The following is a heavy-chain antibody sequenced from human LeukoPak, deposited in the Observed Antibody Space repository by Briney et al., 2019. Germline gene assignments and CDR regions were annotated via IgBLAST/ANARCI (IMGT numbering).Heavy chain of an antibody. CDR2: IYYIGNT. Sequence: PSENLSLTCTVSGGSISSGDCYWSWIRQPPGKGLEWIGYIYYIGNTFYNPSLKSRVTISVDTSKNQFSLRLNSVTAADTAVYYCARFEGYDFLTGYAYYFDYWGQGTLVTVSS. CDR1: GGSISSGDCY. D-gene: IGHD3-9*01. CDR3: ARFEGYDFLTGYAYYFDY. J-gene: IGHJ4*02. V-gene: IGHV4-61*08.